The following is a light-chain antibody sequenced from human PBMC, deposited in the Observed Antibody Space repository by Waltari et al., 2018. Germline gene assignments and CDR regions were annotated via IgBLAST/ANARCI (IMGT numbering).Light chain of an antibody. J-gene: IGLJ3*02. CDR3: ALYMGSGIWV. V-gene: IGLV8-61*01. CDR2: KAN. CDR1: SGSLSTTSY. Sequence: QTVVTQEPSLSVSPGGTVTLPCALSSGSLSTTSYATWYQQTPGQAPRTLVYKANARSSGVPDRFSGSILGNTAALTITGAQADDGSDYYCALYMGSGIWVFGGGTRLTVL.